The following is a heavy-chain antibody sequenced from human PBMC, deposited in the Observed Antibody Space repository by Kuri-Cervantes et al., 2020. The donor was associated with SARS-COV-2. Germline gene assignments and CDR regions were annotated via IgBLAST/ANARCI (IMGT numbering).Heavy chain of an antibody. CDR1: GYTFTGYY. J-gene: IGHJ6*02. CDR3: ARVEEYGDSYYYYYGMDV. V-gene: IGHV1-2*06. D-gene: IGHD4-17*01. CDR2: INPNSGGT. Sequence: ASVKVSCKASGYTFTGYYMHWVRQAPGQGLEWMGRINPNSGGTNYAQKFQGRVTMTRDTSISTAYMELSRLRSEDTAVYYCARVEEYGDSYYYYYGMDVWGQGTTVTVSS.